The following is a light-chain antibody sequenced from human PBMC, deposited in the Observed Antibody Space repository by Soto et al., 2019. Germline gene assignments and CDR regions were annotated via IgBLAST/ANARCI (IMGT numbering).Light chain of an antibody. Sequence: DIQMNQSPSYVSASVVDRVTITCRATQDISSWLAWYQQTKGKAPKLLIYAASSLQYGVPSRFRGSGSGTDCTLTISSLQPEDFETDYGQQANSFPITFGQGTRLEI. CDR1: QDISSW. V-gene: IGKV1D-12*01. J-gene: IGKJ5*01. CDR3: QQANSFPIT. CDR2: AAS.